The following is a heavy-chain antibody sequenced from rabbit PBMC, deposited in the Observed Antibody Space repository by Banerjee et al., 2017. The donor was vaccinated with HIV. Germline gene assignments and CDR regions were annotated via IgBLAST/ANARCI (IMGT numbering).Heavy chain of an antibody. Sequence: QQQLEESGGGLVKPEGSLTLTCTASGFSFSSSYYMCWVHQAPGKGLEWIACIYAGSGGGDATDYASWAKGRFTISKTSSTTVTLQMTSLTVADTATYFCARDRDTGSVFYFDLRGQGTLVTVS. V-gene: IGHV1S45*01. J-gene: IGHJ3*01. CDR2: IYAGSGGGDAT. CDR1: GFSFSSSYY. CDR3: ARDRDTGSVFYFDL. D-gene: IGHD1-1*01.